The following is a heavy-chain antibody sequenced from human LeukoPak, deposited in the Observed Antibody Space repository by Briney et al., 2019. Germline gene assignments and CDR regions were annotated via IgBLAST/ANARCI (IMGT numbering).Heavy chain of an antibody. CDR1: GGSFSGYY. J-gene: IGHJ6*03. D-gene: IGHD2-2*02. CDR3: ARGPGYCSSTSCYRYYYYYMDV. Sequence: SETLSLTCAVYGGSFSGYYWSWIRQPPGKGLEWIGEINHSESTNYNPSLKSRVTISVGTSKNQFSLKLSSVTAADTAVYYCARGPGYCSSTSCYRYYYYYMDVWGKGTTVTVSS. CDR2: INHSEST. V-gene: IGHV4-34*01.